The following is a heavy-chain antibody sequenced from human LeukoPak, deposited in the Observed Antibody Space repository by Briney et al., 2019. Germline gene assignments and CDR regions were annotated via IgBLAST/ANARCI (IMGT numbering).Heavy chain of an antibody. D-gene: IGHD6-19*01. CDR1: GFTFRNYA. CDR2: ISGSGGDT. Sequence: GGSLRLSCAASGFTFRNYAIYWVRQAPGKGLEWGSGISGSGGDTYFADSVKGRFTISRDHSKYTVFLQMDSLRAEDTAVYYCAKTTAGNSSGRYPGWPVDYWGQGTLVTVSS. J-gene: IGHJ4*02. CDR3: AKTTAGNSSGRYPGWPVDY. V-gene: IGHV3-23*01.